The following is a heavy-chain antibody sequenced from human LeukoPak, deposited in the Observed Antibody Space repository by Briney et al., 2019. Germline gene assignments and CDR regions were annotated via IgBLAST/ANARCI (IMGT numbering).Heavy chain of an antibody. CDR3: ARLVPKNGVDY. V-gene: IGHV1-46*01. Sequence: ASVKVSCKASGYTFTSYYMHWVRQGPGQGLEWMGIINPSGGSTSYAQKFQGRVTMTRDTSTSTVYMELSSLRSEDTAVYYCARLVPKNGVDYWGQGTLVTVSS. CDR1: GYTFTSYY. D-gene: IGHD1-26*01. J-gene: IGHJ4*02. CDR2: INPSGGST.